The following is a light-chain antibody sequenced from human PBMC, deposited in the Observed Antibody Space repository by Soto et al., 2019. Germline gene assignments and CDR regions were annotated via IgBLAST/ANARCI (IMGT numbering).Light chain of an antibody. J-gene: IGKJ1*01. CDR1: RDVGRD. CDR2: AAS. Sequence: QMTQSPLSLSSSVGETLIITCRGSRDVGRDVSWYEQRPGRGPKLLIYAASSLQSGVPSRFSGSGSGTDFTLTISSLQPEDIATYYCQQSYSTRWTFGQGTKVDI. V-gene: IGKV1-39*01. CDR3: QQSYSTRWT.